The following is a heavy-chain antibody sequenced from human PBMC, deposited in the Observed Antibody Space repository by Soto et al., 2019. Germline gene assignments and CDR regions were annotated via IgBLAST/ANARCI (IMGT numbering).Heavy chain of an antibody. CDR3: ARDYTTMTPDFGS. Sequence: GWSLSLSCEASGSTFTTYSLNWVRHAPWKGLEWVSSIHFNSDNTHYAESVQGRFTISRDNDKNSVYLQMNSLRAEETAVYHCARDYTTMTPDFGSWGQGTLVTVSS. V-gene: IGHV3-21*01. J-gene: IGHJ4*02. D-gene: IGHD3-22*01. CDR1: GSTFTTYS. CDR2: IHFNSDNT.